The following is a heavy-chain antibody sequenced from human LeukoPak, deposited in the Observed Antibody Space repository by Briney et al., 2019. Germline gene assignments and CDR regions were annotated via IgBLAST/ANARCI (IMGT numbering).Heavy chain of an antibody. Sequence: GRSLRLSCAASGFTFSSFPMNWVRQAPGKGLEWVSYISITSSTIYYADSVQGRFTISRDNAKNSLYLQMNSLRGEDTAVYYCATGAYSYGFWGQGTLVTVSS. V-gene: IGHV3-48*01. CDR1: GFTFSSFP. D-gene: IGHD5-18*01. CDR2: ISITSSTI. J-gene: IGHJ4*02. CDR3: ATGAYSYGF.